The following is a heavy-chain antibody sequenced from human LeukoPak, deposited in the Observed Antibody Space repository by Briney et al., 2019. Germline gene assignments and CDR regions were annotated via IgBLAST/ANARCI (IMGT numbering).Heavy chain of an antibody. V-gene: IGHV3-7*03. CDR3: ARKTVVGSYFDY. D-gene: IGHD4-23*01. CDR2: IKQDGSDK. CDR1: GFTFSAYW. Sequence: GGSLKLSCAASGFTFSAYWMSWVRQAPGKGLEWVANIKQDGSDKYYVDSVKGRFTISRDNAKNSLYLQMNSLRAEDTAVYYCARKTVVGSYFDYWGQGTPVTVSS. J-gene: IGHJ4*02.